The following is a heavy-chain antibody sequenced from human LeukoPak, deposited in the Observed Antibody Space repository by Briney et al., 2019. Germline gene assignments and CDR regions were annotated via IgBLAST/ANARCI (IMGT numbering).Heavy chain of an antibody. CDR1: GYTFTGYY. CDR2: INPNSGGT. V-gene: IGHV1-2*02. J-gene: IGHJ4*02. CDR3: ARGTRVRLSQRGSFDY. Sequence: ASVKVSCKASGYTFTGYYMHWVRQAPGQGLEWMGWINPNSGGTNYAQKFQGRVTMTRDTSISTAYMELSRLRSDDTAVYYCARGTRVRLSQRGSFDYWGQGTLVTVSS. D-gene: IGHD1-26*01.